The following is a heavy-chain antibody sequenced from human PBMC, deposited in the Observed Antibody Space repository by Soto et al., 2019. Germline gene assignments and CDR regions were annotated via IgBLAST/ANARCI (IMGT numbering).Heavy chain of an antibody. CDR3: ARRYSSGWYVDYFDY. CDR1: GGSISSSSYY. J-gene: IGHJ4*02. V-gene: IGHV4-39*01. CDR2: IYYSGST. Sequence: QLQLQESGPGLVKPSETLSLTCTVSGGSISSSSYYWGWIRQPPGKGLEWIGSIYYSGSTYYNPSLKSRVTMSVVTSKNQFSLKLSSVTAADTAVYYCARRYSSGWYVDYFDYWGQGTLVTVSS. D-gene: IGHD6-19*01.